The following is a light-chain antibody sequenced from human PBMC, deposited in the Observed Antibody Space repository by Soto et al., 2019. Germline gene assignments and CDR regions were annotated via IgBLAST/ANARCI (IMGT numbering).Light chain of an antibody. V-gene: IGKV3D-20*02. CDR1: QSVTNSF. CDR2: GAS. J-gene: IGKJ1*01. Sequence: EIVLAQSPGTLSLSPGERATLSCRASQSVTNSFLAWYQQKPGQAPRLLIYGASRRATGIPARFSGSGSGTDFTLTISSLEPEDFAVYYCQQRSNWPTFGQGTKVDIK. CDR3: QQRSNWPT.